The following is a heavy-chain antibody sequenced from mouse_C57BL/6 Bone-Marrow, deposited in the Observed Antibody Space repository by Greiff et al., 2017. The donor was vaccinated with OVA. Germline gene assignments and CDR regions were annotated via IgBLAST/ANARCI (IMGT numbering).Heavy chain of an antibody. Sequence: EVKLVESGGDLVKPGGSLKLSCAASGFTFSSYGMSWVRQTPDKRLEWVATISSGGSYTYYPDSVKGRFTISRDNAKNTLYLQMSSLKSEDTAMYYCARHVIYDGSFDYWGQGTTLTVSS. CDR1: GFTFSSYG. J-gene: IGHJ2*01. CDR2: ISSGGSYT. D-gene: IGHD2-3*01. V-gene: IGHV5-6*01. CDR3: ARHVIYDGSFDY.